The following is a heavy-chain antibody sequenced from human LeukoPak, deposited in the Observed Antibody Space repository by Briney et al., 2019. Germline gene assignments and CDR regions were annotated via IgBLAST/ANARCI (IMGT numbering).Heavy chain of an antibody. CDR2: IYTSGST. J-gene: IGHJ6*03. V-gene: IGHV4-4*07. CDR3: ARAKTRYDCSSTSCYVFYYMDV. CDR1: GGSISSYY. D-gene: IGHD2-2*01. Sequence: SETLSLTCTVSGGSISSYYWSWIRQPAGKGLEWIGRIYTSGSTNYNPSLKSRVTMSVDTSKNQFSLKLSSVTAADTAVYYCARAKTRYDCSSTSCYVFYYMDVWGKGTTVTISS.